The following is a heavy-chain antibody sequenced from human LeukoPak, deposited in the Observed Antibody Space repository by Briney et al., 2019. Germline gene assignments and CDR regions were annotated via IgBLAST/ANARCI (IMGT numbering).Heavy chain of an antibody. CDR3: AKDAGQRANNWYYFDY. D-gene: IGHD1-1*01. V-gene: IGHV3-30*04. CDR2: ISYDGSNK. Sequence: SGGSLRLSCAASGFTFSSYAMSWVRQAPGKGLEWVAVISYDGSNKFYADSVSGRFTISRDNSKNTLYLQMNSLRAEDTAVYYCAKDAGQRANNWYYFDYWGQGTLVTVSS. J-gene: IGHJ4*02. CDR1: GFTFSSYA.